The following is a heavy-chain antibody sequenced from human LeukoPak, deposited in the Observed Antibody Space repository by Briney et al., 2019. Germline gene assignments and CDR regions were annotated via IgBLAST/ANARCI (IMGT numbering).Heavy chain of an antibody. J-gene: IGHJ4*02. D-gene: IGHD3-10*01. CDR2: IYTSGST. CDR3: ARGTYYYGSRKGGYFDY. CDR1: GGSIISYY. Sequence: SETLSLTCPVSGGSIISYYWSWIRQPAGKGLDWIGRIYTSGSTNYNPSLKSRVTMSVDTSKNQFSLKLSSVTAADTAVYYCARGTYYYGSRKGGYFDYWGQGTLVTVSS. V-gene: IGHV4-4*07.